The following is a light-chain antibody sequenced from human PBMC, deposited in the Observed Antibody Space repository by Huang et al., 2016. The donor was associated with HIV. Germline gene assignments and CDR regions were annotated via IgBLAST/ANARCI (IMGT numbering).Light chain of an antibody. CDR1: QGISDS. J-gene: IGKJ4*01. Sequence: DIQMTQSPSSLSASVGDRVTITCRASQGISDSLAWYQQKSGRPPKVLDYAASTLESGVPSRFRGSGSGTDHTLTISSLQPEDLATYYCQQYFDTIPTFGGGTKVEIK. V-gene: IGKV1-NL1*01. CDR2: AAS. CDR3: QQYFDTIPT.